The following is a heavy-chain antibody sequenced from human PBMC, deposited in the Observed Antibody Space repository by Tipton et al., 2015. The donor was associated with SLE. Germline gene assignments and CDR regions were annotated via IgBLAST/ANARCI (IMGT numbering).Heavy chain of an antibody. D-gene: IGHD6-19*01. Sequence: TLSLTCEVYGGSFSGYYWSWIRQPPGKGLEWIGEINHSGSTNYNPSPKSRVTISVDTSKNQFSLKLSSVTAADTAVYYCARGREAVAVTGDFDYWGQGTLVTVSS. CDR3: ARGREAVAVTGDFDY. CDR2: INHSGST. J-gene: IGHJ4*02. CDR1: GGSFSGYY. V-gene: IGHV4-34*01.